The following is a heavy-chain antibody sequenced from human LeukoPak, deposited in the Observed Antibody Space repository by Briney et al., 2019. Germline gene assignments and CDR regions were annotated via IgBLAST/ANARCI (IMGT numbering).Heavy chain of an antibody. CDR1: GGTFSRYA. D-gene: IGHD3-22*01. CDR2: ITPMFGTA. Sequence: ASVKVSCKASGGTFSRYAISWVRQAPGQGLEWMGGITPMFGTANYAQKFQGRVTITADESTSTAYMELRGLRSEDTAMYYCARDAAIYDNSAFYYLWWGQGTLVTVSS. CDR3: ARDAAIYDNSAFYYLW. J-gene: IGHJ4*02. V-gene: IGHV1-69*13.